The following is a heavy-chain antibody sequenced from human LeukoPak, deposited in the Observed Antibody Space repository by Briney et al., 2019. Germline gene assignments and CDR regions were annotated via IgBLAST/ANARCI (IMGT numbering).Heavy chain of an antibody. V-gene: IGHV1-2*02. CDR3: ARVRSTVRYTPPYYYYYGMDV. CDR2: INPNSGGT. CDR1: GYTLTELS. J-gene: IGHJ6*02. D-gene: IGHD1-1*01. Sequence: RASVKVSCKVSGYTLTELSMHWVRQAPGQGLEWMGWINPNSGGTNYAQKFQGRVTMTRDTSISTAYMELSRLRSDDTAVYYCARVRSTVRYTPPYYYYYGMDVWGQGTTVTVSS.